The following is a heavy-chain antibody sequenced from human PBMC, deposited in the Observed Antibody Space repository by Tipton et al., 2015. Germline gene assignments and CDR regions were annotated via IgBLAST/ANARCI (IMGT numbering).Heavy chain of an antibody. J-gene: IGHJ6*02. CDR3: AGEVEVYGYYAMDV. CDR1: GGSISGYY. V-gene: IGHV4-59*01. D-gene: IGHD5/OR15-5a*01. CDR2: IYYSGNT. Sequence: TLSLTCTVSGGSISGYYWGWIRQPPGKGLEWIGFIYYSGNTNYKSSLKSRVTISVDTSKNQFSLKLSSVTAADTAVYYCAGEVEVYGYYAMDVWGQGTTVTVSS.